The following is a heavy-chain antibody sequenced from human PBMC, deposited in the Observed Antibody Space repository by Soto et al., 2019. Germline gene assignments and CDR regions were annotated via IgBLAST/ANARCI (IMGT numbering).Heavy chain of an antibody. V-gene: IGHV1-69*13. CDR3: ARVSGSTRYYYYGMDV. Sequence: SVKVSCKASGGTFSSYAISWVRQAPGQGLEWMGGIIPIFGTANYAQKFQGRVTITADESTSTAYMELSSLRSEDTAVYYCARVSGSTRYYYYGMDVWGQGTTVTVSS. CDR2: IIPIFGTA. J-gene: IGHJ6*02. CDR1: GGTFSSYA. D-gene: IGHD1-26*01.